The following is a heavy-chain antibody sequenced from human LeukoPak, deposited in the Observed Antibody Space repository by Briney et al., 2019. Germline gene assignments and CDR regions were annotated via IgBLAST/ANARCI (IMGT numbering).Heavy chain of an antibody. CDR1: GFTFRSHA. V-gene: IGHV3-23*01. D-gene: IGHD2-21*01. J-gene: IGHJ4*02. CDR3: AKDFRIGYSAHFDY. CDR2: IYENGGTT. Sequence: GGSLRLSCVGSGFTFRSHAMSWVRQAPEKGLEFVSGIYENGGTTYYADPVRGRFSISRDNSKNTLYLQMDSLRGEDTAVYYCAKDFRIGYSAHFDYWGQGALVTVSS.